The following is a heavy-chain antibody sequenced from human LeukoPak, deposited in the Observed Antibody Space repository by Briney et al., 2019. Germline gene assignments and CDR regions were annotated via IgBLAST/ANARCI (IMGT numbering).Heavy chain of an antibody. J-gene: IGHJ4*02. V-gene: IGHV3-53*01. CDR1: GFSVSGYY. D-gene: IGHD3-3*01. CDR3: ASAPITLFAVVID. CDR2: SYGGGST. Sequence: GGSLRLSCAASGFSVSGYYMNWLRQAPGKGLEWGSISYGGGSTYYADSVKGRFTISRDNSKNTVYLLMSSLRAEDTAVYYCASAPITLFAVVIDWGQGTLVTVSS.